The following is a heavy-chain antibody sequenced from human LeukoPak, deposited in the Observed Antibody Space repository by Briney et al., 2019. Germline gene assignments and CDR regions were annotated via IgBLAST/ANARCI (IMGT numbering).Heavy chain of an antibody. V-gene: IGHV1-46*01. CDR1: GYTFTSYY. CDR3: ARFGPRYGMDV. J-gene: IGHJ6*02. CDR2: MNPSGGST. Sequence: GASVKVSCKASGYTFTSYYMHWVRQAPGQGLEWMGIMNPSGGSTTYAQKFQGRVTMTRDTSTTTVYMELSSLRSEDTAVYYCARFGPRYGMDVWGQGTTVTVSS. D-gene: IGHD3-10*01.